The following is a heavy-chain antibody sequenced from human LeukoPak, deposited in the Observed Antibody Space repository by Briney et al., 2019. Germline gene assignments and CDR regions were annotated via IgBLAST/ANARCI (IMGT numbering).Heavy chain of an antibody. V-gene: IGHV1-69*13. CDR3: ARPNSGYYYGMDV. Sequence: SVKVSCKASGGTFSSYAISWVRQAPGQGLEWMGGIIPIFGTANYAQKFQGRVTITADESTSTAYMELSSLRSEDTAVYYCARPNSGYYYGMDVWGQGTTVTVSS. CDR2: IIPIFGTA. CDR1: GGTFSSYA. D-gene: IGHD3-10*01. J-gene: IGHJ6*02.